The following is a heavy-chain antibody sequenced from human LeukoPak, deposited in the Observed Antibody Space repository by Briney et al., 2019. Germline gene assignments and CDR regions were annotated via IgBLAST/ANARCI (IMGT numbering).Heavy chain of an antibody. CDR1: GFTFSSYS. Sequence: PGGSLRLSCAASGFTFSSYSMNWVRQAPGKGLEWVSSISSSSSYIYYADSVKGRFTISRDNAKNSLYLQMNSLRAEDTAVYYCARDSASSTGPGYWGQGTLVTVSS. CDR2: ISSSSSYI. D-gene: IGHD1-1*01. J-gene: IGHJ4*02. CDR3: ARDSASSTGPGY. V-gene: IGHV3-21*01.